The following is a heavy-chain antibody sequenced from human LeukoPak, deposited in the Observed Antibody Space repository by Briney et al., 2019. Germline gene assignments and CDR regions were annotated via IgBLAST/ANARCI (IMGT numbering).Heavy chain of an antibody. V-gene: IGHV3-7*01. J-gene: IGHJ3*02. CDR3: ARDFSPHYSGTYYVAFDI. CDR1: GFTFSSDW. D-gene: IGHD1-26*01. Sequence: PGGSLRLSCAASGFTFSSDWMTWVRQAPGKGLEWVANIKQDGSKKNYVDSVKGRFTISTDNAKNSLYLQMDSLRAEDTAVYYCARDFSPHYSGTYYVAFDIRGQGTMVTVSS. CDR2: IKQDGSKK.